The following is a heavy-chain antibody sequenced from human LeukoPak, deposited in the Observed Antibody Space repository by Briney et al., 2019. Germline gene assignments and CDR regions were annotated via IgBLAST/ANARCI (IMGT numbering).Heavy chain of an antibody. CDR3: ARVRSGVVVAATPRGWFDP. J-gene: IGHJ5*02. CDR1: GFPFSSYW. CDR2: IKQDGSKK. Sequence: GGSLRLSCAASGFPFSSYWMSWVRQAPGKGLEWVANIKQDGSKKYYVDSVKGRFTISRYNAKNSLYLQVNSLRAEDTAVYYCARVRSGVVVAATPRGWFDPWGQGTLVTVSS. V-gene: IGHV3-7*01. D-gene: IGHD2-15*01.